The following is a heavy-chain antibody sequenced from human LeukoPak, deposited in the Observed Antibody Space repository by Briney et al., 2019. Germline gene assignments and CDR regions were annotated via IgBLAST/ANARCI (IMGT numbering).Heavy chain of an antibody. J-gene: IGHJ4*02. Sequence: SETLSLTCTVSGGSISSYYWSWIRQPAGKGLEWIGRIYTSGSTNYNPSLKSRVTMSVDTSKNQFSLKLSSVTAADTAVYYCARTAWGTVTAPFDYWGQGTLVTVSS. V-gene: IGHV4-4*07. CDR1: GGSISSYY. CDR3: ARTAWGTVTAPFDY. CDR2: IYTSGST. D-gene: IGHD1-1*01.